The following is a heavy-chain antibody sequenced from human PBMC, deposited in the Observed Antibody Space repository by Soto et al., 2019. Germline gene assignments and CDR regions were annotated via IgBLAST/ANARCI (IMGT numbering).Heavy chain of an antibody. Sequence: SETLSLTCTVSGGSISTYYWSWIRQPPGKRLEWIGYISYSGSTNYNPSLKSRVTISVDTSNNQFSLELSSVTAADTAVYYCARGLRGYSSSWYWFDPWGQGTLVTVSS. V-gene: IGHV4-59*12. CDR3: ARGLRGYSSSWYWFDP. CDR2: ISYSGST. D-gene: IGHD6-13*01. J-gene: IGHJ5*02. CDR1: GGSISTYY.